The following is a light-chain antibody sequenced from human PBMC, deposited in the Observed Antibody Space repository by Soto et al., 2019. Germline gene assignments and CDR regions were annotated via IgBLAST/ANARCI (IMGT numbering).Light chain of an antibody. CDR3: QQYNSYSWT. J-gene: IGKJ1*01. V-gene: IGKV1-5*01. Sequence: DIQMTQSPSTLSASVGDRVTITCRASQSISSWLAWYQQKPGKAPRLLIYAASSLKSGVPSRFSSSGSGTEFTLTISSLQPDDFATYYCQQYNSYSWTFGQGTKVDIK. CDR1: QSISSW. CDR2: AAS.